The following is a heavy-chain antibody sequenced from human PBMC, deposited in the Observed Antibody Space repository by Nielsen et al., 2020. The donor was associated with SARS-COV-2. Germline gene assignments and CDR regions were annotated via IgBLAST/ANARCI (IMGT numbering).Heavy chain of an antibody. V-gene: IGHV6-1*01. Sequence: SQTLSLTYAISGDSVSSSSAAWNWIRQSPSRGLEWLGRTYYRSKWYNDYAVSVKSRITINPDTSKNQFSLHLNSVTPEDTAVYYCARARGACGDYYYYYYTDVWGKGTTVTVSS. D-gene: IGHD4-17*01. CDR1: GDSVSSSSAA. J-gene: IGHJ6*03. CDR3: ARARGACGDYYYYYYTDV. CDR2: TYYRSKWYN.